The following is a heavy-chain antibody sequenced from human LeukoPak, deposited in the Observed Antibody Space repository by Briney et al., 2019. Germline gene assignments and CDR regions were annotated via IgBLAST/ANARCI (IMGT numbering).Heavy chain of an antibody. Sequence: QPGRSLRLSCAASGFSFSSYGMHWVRQAPGKGLQWVAVIWYDGSNKYYADSVKGRFTISRDNSKNTLYLQMNSLRAEDTAVYYCARGRWDIVLMVYATLDYWGQGTLVTVSS. CDR2: IWYDGSNK. D-gene: IGHD2-8*01. CDR3: ARGRWDIVLMVYATLDY. CDR1: GFSFSSYG. V-gene: IGHV3-33*01. J-gene: IGHJ4*02.